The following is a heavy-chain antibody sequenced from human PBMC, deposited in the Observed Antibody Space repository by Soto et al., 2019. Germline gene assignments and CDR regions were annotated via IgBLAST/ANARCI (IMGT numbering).Heavy chain of an antibody. V-gene: IGHV3-33*01. CDR2: IWYDGSNK. CDR3: ARELALNWFDP. CDR1: GFTFSSYG. J-gene: IGHJ5*02. D-gene: IGHD1-26*01. Sequence: PGGSLRLSCAASGFTFSSYGMHWVRQAPGKGLEWVAVIWYDGSNKYYADSVKGRFTISRDNSKNTLYLQMNSLRAEDTAVYYCARELALNWFDPWGQGTLVTVSS.